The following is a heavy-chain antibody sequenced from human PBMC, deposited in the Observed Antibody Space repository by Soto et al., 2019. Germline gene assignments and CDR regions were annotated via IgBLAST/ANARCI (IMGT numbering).Heavy chain of an antibody. CDR1: GFSLTTSGVA. CDR3: AHRQSSSFDL. D-gene: IGHD6-19*01. CDR2: IYGNDDE. V-gene: IGHV2-5*01. J-gene: IGHJ4*02. Sequence: GSGPNAGEPTQTLTLTCTFSGFSLTTSGVAVGWFRQPPGKALEWLAVIYGNDDERYSPSLKTRLTITKDTSKDQVVLTMTNMDPVDTATYYCAHRQSSSFDLWGQGTLVTVSS.